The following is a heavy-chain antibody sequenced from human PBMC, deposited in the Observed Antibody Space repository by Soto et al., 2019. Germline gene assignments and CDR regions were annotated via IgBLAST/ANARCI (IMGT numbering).Heavy chain of an antibody. J-gene: IGHJ1*01. D-gene: IGHD6-19*01. Sequence: GGSLRLSCAASGFTFSSYAMSWVRQAPGKGLEWVSAISGSGGSTYYADSVKGRFTISRDNSKNTLYLQMNSLRAEDTAVYYCAKDHSSGWYAGGYFQHWGQGTLDNVSS. V-gene: IGHV3-23*01. CDR3: AKDHSSGWYAGGYFQH. CDR1: GFTFSSYA. CDR2: ISGSGGST.